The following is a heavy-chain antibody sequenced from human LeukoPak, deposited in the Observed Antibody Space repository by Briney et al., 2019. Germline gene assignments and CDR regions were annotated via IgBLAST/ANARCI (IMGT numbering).Heavy chain of an antibody. CDR2: MNPNSDNT. Sequence: ASVKVSCKASGYTFTSYDINWVRQATGQALEWMGWMNPNSDNTGYAQKFQGRVTMTRNTSISTAYMELSSLRSEDTAVYYCARGYKPYGSGTHPHWFDPWGQGTLVTVSS. CDR1: GYTFTSYD. J-gene: IGHJ5*02. CDR3: ARGYKPYGSGTHPHWFDP. V-gene: IGHV1-8*01. D-gene: IGHD3-10*01.